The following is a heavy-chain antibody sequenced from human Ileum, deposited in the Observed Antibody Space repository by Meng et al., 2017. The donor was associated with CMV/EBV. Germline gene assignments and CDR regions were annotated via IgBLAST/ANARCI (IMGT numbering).Heavy chain of an antibody. CDR1: GGSISSSSYY. D-gene: IGHD6-19*01. Sequence: SETLSLTCTVSGGSISSSSYYWGWIRQPPGKGLEWIGSIYYSGNTYYNPSLKSRVTISVDTSQNQFSLKMNSVTAADTAVYYCARLAGSPNYYYYGMDVWGQGTTVTVSS. J-gene: IGHJ6*02. CDR2: IYYSGNT. V-gene: IGHV4-39*01. CDR3: ARLAGSPNYYYYGMDV.